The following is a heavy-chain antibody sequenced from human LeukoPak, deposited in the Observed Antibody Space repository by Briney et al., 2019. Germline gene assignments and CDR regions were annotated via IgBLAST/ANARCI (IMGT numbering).Heavy chain of an antibody. CDR2: INTGETT. V-gene: IGHV3-53*01. Sequence: GGSLRLSCAVSGFTVSSNYMSWVRQAPGRGLEWVSCINTGETTFYADSVKGRFTISRDSSKNNLYLHMTSLRDEDTALYYCAKGAFDVWGQGTVVIVSS. CDR1: GFTVSSNY. J-gene: IGHJ3*01. CDR3: AKGAFDV.